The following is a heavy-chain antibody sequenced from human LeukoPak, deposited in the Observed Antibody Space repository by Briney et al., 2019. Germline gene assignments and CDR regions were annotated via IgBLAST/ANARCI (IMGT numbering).Heavy chain of an antibody. D-gene: IGHD3-16*02. J-gene: IGHJ4*02. CDR3: ARVIHLGELSLYDS. CDR2: IDPSDSYT. V-gene: IGHV5-10-1*01. CDR1: GYSFTTYW. Sequence: GESLKISCKGSGYSFTTYWITWVRQMPGKGLEWMGRIDPSDSYTNYSPSFQGHVTISADKSISTAYLQWSSLKASDTAMYYCARVIHLGELSLYDSWGQGTLVTVSS.